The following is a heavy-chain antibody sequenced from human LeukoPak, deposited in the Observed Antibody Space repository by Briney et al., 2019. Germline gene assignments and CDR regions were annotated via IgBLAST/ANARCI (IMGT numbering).Heavy chain of an antibody. J-gene: IGHJ4*02. D-gene: IGHD4-17*01. CDR1: GFTFSSYG. Sequence: GGSLRLSCAASGFTFSSYGMHWVRQAPGKGLEWVAVISYDGSNKYYADSVKGRFTISRDNSKNTLYLQMNSLGAEDTAVYYCAKGEDYGDFDYWGQGTLVTVSS. CDR2: ISYDGSNK. V-gene: IGHV3-30*18. CDR3: AKGEDYGDFDY.